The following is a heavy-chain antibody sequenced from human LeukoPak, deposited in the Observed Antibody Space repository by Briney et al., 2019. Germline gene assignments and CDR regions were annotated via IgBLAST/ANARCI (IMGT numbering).Heavy chain of an antibody. CDR3: ARGSGSYYHYYGMDV. CDR2: ISYDGSNK. D-gene: IGHD3-10*01. Sequence: PGGSLRLSCAASGFTFSSYAMHWVRQAPGKGLEWVAVISYDGSNKYYADSVKGRFTISRDNSKNTLYLQMNSLRAGDTAVYYCARGSGSYYHYYGMDVWGQGTTVTVSS. CDR1: GFTFSSYA. J-gene: IGHJ6*02. V-gene: IGHV3-30-3*01.